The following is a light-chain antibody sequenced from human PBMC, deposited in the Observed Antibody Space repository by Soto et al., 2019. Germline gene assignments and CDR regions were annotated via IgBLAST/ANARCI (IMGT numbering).Light chain of an antibody. CDR3: QRYNNWPLT. Sequence: EIVMTQSPATLSVSPGERATLSCRASQSIGRNLAWYYQKPGQAPRLLIYDTSARATGVPARFSGSRSGPEFTLTINSLQSEDFAIYYCQRYNNWPLTFGGGTKVDIK. V-gene: IGKV3-15*01. CDR2: DTS. J-gene: IGKJ4*01. CDR1: QSIGRN.